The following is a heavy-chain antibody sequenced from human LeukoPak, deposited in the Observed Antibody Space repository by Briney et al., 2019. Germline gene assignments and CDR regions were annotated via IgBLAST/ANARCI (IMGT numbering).Heavy chain of an antibody. V-gene: IGHV3-7*01. CDR1: GFTFSSYW. CDR2: IKQDGSEK. J-gene: IGHJ6*02. CDR3: ARDSGYEFRGYYYYYGMDA. Sequence: TGGSLRLSCAASGFTFSSYWMSWVRQAPGKGLEWVANIKQDGSEKYYVDSVKGRFTISRDNAKNSLYLQMNSLRAEDTAVYYCARDSGYEFRGYYYYYGMDAWGQGTTVTVS. D-gene: IGHD5-12*01.